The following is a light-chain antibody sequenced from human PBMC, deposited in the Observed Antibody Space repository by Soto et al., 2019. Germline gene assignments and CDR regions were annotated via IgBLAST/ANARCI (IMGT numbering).Light chain of an antibody. CDR2: EVS. J-gene: IGKJ5*01. CDR3: MQSTQLPPT. V-gene: IGKV2D-29*02. Sequence: DVVRTQTPLSLPVAPGQPASISCKSSQSLLHITGETFLFWYLQKPGQSPQLLIYEVSTRVSGVPDRFSGSGSGTDFTLEISRVETDDVGIYYCMQSTQLPPTFGQGTRLEN. CDR1: QSLLHITGETF.